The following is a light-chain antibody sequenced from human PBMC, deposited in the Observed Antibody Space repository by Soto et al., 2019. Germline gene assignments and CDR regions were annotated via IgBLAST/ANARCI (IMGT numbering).Light chain of an antibody. Sequence: DIQLTQSPSFLSVSVGDSVTITCRASQAISSYLAWYQQKPGKAPKLLIYAASTLQGGVPSRFSGSGSGTEFTLTISSLQPEDFATYYCQQLNSYPLTFGGGTKVEIK. V-gene: IGKV1-9*01. CDR2: AAS. J-gene: IGKJ4*01. CDR1: QAISSY. CDR3: QQLNSYPLT.